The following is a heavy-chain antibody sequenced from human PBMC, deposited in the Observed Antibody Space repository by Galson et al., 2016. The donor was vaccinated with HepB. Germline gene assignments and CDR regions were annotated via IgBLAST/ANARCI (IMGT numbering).Heavy chain of an antibody. CDR1: GYTFTNYP. J-gene: IGHJ6*03. CDR2: INAGNGDT. D-gene: IGHD3-3*01. Sequence: SVKVSCKASGYTFTNYPIHWVRQAPGQRLEWMGWINAGNGDTKYSQKFQGRVTITRDTSASTAYKELSSLRSEDTAVYYCARQDYDFWSAIKYYYYYYMDVWGKGTTVTVYS. V-gene: IGHV1-3*01. CDR3: ARQDYDFWSAIKYYYYYYMDV.